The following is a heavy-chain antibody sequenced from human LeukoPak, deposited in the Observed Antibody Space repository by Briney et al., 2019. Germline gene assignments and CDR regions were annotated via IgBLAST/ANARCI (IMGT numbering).Heavy chain of an antibody. J-gene: IGHJ6*03. CDR1: GGSFSGYY. V-gene: IGHV4-34*01. D-gene: IGHD3-3*01. Sequence: ASETLSLTCAVYGGSFSGYYWSWIRQPPGKGLEWIASIYYRRTTYYNPSLKSRVTISINTSKNQFSLKLSTVTAADTAVYYCAREGGVLRFLEWFYYMDVWGKGTTVTVSS. CDR2: IYYRRTT. CDR3: AREGGVLRFLEWFYYMDV.